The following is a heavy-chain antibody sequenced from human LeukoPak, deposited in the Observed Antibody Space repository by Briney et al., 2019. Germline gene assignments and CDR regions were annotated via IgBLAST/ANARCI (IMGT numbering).Heavy chain of an antibody. J-gene: IGHJ4*02. CDR3: ARDARIAGATTVDY. CDR2: ISYSGSA. CDR1: CGSLNRSSYF. V-gene: IGHV4-39*07. Sequence: LGTPALTWPVSCGSLNRSSYFLGWVPPPPGEGVGWVGSISYSGSAYYNPFLKSRVTISVDTSKNQFSLKLTSVTAADTAVYYCARDARIAGATTVDYWGQGTLVTVSS. D-gene: IGHD1-26*01.